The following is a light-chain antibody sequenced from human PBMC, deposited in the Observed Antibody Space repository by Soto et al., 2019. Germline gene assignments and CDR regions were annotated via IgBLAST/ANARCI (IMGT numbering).Light chain of an antibody. Sequence: EIVMTQSPATLSVSPGARAPLSCRASQSVSSNLAWYQQKPGQAPRLLIYGASTRATGIPARFSGSGAATEFSLTISSLQSDDFAFYYGQQYNNWPPVTFGQGTKVDIK. CDR3: QQYNNWPPVT. CDR1: QSVSSN. CDR2: GAS. J-gene: IGKJ1*01. V-gene: IGKV3-15*01.